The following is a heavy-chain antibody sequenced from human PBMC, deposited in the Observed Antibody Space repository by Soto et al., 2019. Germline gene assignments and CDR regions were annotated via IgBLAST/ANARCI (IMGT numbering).Heavy chain of an antibody. Sequence: QVQLVQSGAEVKKPGSSVKVSCKTSGGTISNYAISWVRQAPGQGLEWMGGIIPLFGTTNYAQKFQGRVTITADESTRTAYMELSSLRSEDTAGYYCARGGFWSGYYSWFDPWGQGTLVTVSS. J-gene: IGHJ5*02. D-gene: IGHD3-3*01. CDR1: GGTISNYA. CDR3: ARGGFWSGYYSWFDP. CDR2: IIPLFGTT. V-gene: IGHV1-69*12.